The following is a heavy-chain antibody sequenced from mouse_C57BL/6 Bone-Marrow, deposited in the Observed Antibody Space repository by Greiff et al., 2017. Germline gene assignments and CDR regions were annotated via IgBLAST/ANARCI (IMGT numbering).Heavy chain of an antibody. Sequence: QVQLQQSGAELARPGASVKLSCKASGYTFTSYGISWVKQRTGQGLEWIGEIYPRSGNTYYNEKFKGKATLTADKSSSTAYMELRSLTSEDSAVYFCASFITTVVDWYFDVWGTGTTVTVSS. CDR1: GYTFTSYG. CDR3: ASFITTVVDWYFDV. D-gene: IGHD1-1*01. V-gene: IGHV1-81*01. CDR2: IYPRSGNT. J-gene: IGHJ1*03.